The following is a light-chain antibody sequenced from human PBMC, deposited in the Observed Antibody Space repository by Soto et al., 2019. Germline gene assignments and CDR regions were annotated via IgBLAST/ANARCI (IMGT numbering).Light chain of an antibody. CDR2: EVI. CDR3: SSHTTSGSLV. J-gene: IGLJ3*02. V-gene: IGLV2-14*01. CDR1: SSDVGAYNF. Sequence: QSALTQPASVSGSPGQSITISCTGTSSDVGAYNFVSWYQHHPGKAPKLMIYEVIHRPSGVSNRFSGFKSGNTASLTISGLQAEDEADYHCSSHTTSGSLVFGGGTKVTVL.